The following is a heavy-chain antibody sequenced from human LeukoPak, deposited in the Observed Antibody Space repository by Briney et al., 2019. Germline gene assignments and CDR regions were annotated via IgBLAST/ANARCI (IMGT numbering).Heavy chain of an antibody. CDR3: ARGRQNILTGYYFDY. D-gene: IGHD3-9*01. Sequence: GSLRLSCAASGFTFNSYAMHWVRQAPGKGLEWVAVISYDGSNKYYADSVKGRFTISRDNSKNTLYLQMNSLRAEDTAVYYCARGRQNILTGYYFDYWGQGTLVTVSS. J-gene: IGHJ4*02. V-gene: IGHV3-30-3*01. CDR2: ISYDGSNK. CDR1: GFTFNSYA.